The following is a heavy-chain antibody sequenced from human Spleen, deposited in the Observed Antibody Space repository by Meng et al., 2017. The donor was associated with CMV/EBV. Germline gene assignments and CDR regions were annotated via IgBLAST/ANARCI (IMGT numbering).Heavy chain of an antibody. J-gene: IGHJ6*02. Sequence: GGSLRLSCAASGFTFSSYAMHWVRQAPGKGLEWVAVISYDGSNKYYADSVKGRFTISRDNYNNTLYLQMDSLRAEDTGVYYCAKERGTAVTGSYGMDVWGQGTTVTVSS. V-gene: IGHV3-30-3*01. CDR1: GFTFSSYA. D-gene: IGHD6-19*01. CDR2: ISYDGSNK. CDR3: AKERGTAVTGSYGMDV.